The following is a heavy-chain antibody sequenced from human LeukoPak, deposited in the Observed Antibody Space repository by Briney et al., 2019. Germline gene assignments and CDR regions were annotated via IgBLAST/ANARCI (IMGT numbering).Heavy chain of an antibody. V-gene: IGHV1-58*02. J-gene: IGHJ4*02. CDR2: IVVGSGNT. CDR3: AAGAAATTVTAD. CDR1: GFTFTSSA. D-gene: IGHD4-17*01. Sequence: SVKVSCKASGFTFTSSAMQWVRQARGQRLEWIGWIVVGSGNTNYAQKFQERVTITRDTSTSTAYMELSSLRSEDTAVYYCAAGAAATTVTADWGQGTLVTVSS.